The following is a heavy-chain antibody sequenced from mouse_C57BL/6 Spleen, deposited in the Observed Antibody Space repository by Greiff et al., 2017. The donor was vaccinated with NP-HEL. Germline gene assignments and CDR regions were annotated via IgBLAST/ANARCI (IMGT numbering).Heavy chain of an antibody. CDR2: ILPGSGST. D-gene: IGHD2-5*01. CDR3: ARLDSNYEGGFAY. CDR1: GYTFTGYW. V-gene: IGHV1-9*01. Sequence: FPLPQSGAELMKPGASVKLSCKATGYTFTGYWIEWVKQRPGHGLEWIGEILPGSGSTNYNEKFKGKATFTADTSSNTAYMQLSSLTTEDSAIYYCARLDSNYEGGFAYWGQGTLVTVSA. J-gene: IGHJ3*01.